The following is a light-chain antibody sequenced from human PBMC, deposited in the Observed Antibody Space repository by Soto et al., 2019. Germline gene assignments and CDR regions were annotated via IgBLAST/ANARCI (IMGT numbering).Light chain of an antibody. CDR2: QAS. CDR3: QRYSTYLIYT. V-gene: IGKV1-5*03. J-gene: IGKJ2*01. CDR1: QSICNW. Sequence: DIQMTQSPSTLSASVGEKVTITCRASQSICNWLAWYQQKPGKAPKHLIYQASSLEAGLPSRFSGIGSGAEFTLTISSLQPDYFATYYCQRYSTYLIYTFNQGTNLQIK.